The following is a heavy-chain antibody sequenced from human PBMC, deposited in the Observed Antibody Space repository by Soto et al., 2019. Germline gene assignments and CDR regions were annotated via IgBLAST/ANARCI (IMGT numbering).Heavy chain of an antibody. CDR3: AYLPCSGGSCYWFSYSGMDV. D-gene: IGHD2-15*01. CDR1: GFSLSTSGVG. Sequence: QITLKESGPTLLKPTQTLTLTCTFSGFSLSTSGVGGAWIRQPPGKALEWLALIYWDDDKRYRPSLETRLTVTKDTSKNQVVLSMTNMDSVDTATYYCAYLPCSGGSCYWFSYSGMDVWGQGTTVTVSS. V-gene: IGHV2-5*02. J-gene: IGHJ6*02. CDR2: IYWDDDK.